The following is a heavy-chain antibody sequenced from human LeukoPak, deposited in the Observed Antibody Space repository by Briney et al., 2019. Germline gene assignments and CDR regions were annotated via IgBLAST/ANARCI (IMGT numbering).Heavy chain of an antibody. V-gene: IGHV1-18*01. Sequence: ASVTVSCKASGYTFTNYGISWVRQAPGQGLAWMGWINAYNGNTNYAQKLQGRVTMTADTSTSTDYMELRSLRSDDTAVYYWARGSVAARPRVYYYYYMDVWGKGTTVTVSS. CDR3: ARGSVAARPRVYYYYYMDV. J-gene: IGHJ6*03. D-gene: IGHD6-6*01. CDR2: INAYNGNT. CDR1: GYTFTNYG.